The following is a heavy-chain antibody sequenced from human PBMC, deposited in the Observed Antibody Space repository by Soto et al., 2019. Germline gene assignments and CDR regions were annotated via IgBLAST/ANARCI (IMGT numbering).Heavy chain of an antibody. CDR2: IWYDGSNK. D-gene: IGHD3-9*01. V-gene: IGHV3-33*01. CDR1: VFTFSSYG. CDR3: ARDRGDILPGYYYYYGMEV. Sequence: VGSLRLSCASSVFTFSSYGMHCVRHSPGKWLEWVAVIWYDGSNKYYADSVKGRFTISRDNSKNTLYLQMNSLRAEDTAVYYCARDRGDILPGYYYYYGMEVWGQGTTVNVSS. J-gene: IGHJ6*01.